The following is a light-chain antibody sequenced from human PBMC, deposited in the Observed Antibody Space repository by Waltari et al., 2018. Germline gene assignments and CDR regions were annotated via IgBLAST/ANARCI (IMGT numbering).Light chain of an antibody. V-gene: IGKV1-33*01. J-gene: IGKJ5*01. Sequence: DIQMTQSPSSLSASVGDRVTITCQASQDISNYLNWYQQKPGKAPKLLIYDASNLETGVPSRFSGSGSGTDFTFTISSLQPEDIATYYCQKYNSAPRVTFGQGTRLEIK. CDR3: QKYNSAPRVT. CDR2: DAS. CDR1: QDISNY.